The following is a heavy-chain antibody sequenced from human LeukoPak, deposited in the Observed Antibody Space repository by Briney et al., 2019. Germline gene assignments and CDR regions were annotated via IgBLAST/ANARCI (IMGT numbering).Heavy chain of an antibody. CDR1: GGSISSYY. CDR3: ARVQLTTVTGYFDY. Sequence: SETLSLTCTVSGGSISSYYWSWIRQPAGKGLEWIGRIYTSGSTNHNPSLKSRVTMSVDTSKNQFSLKLSSVTAADTAVYYCARVQLTTVTGYFDYWGQGTLVTVSS. D-gene: IGHD4-17*01. CDR2: IYTSGST. V-gene: IGHV4-4*07. J-gene: IGHJ4*02.